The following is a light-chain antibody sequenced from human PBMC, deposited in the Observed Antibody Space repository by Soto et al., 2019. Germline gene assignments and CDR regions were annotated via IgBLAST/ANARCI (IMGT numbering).Light chain of an antibody. CDR3: SSYRTSNTRQIV. CDR1: RSDGGSYNY. CDR2: DVS. V-gene: IGLV2-14*03. J-gene: IGLJ1*01. Sequence: SVLAQPSSLFWSPGQAITIPFTGPRSDGGSYNYVSWYQHHPGKAPKLMIYDVSNRPSGVSNRFSGSKSGNTASLSISGLQPEDEADYYCSSYRTSNTRQIVCGTGTKVTVL.